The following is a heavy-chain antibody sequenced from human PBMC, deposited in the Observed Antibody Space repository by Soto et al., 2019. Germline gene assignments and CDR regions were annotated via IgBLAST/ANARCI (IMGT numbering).Heavy chain of an antibody. CDR1: GFTITYYG. Sequence: QVQLVESGGGVVQPGGSLRLSCAASGFTITYYGMHWVRQASGKGLEWVAALSSGGISEYYADSVKGRFSVSRDNIKNSMFLQISSLKGEDTAVYFCARNFAPQGQFNVDYWGQGTLVTVSS. V-gene: IGHV3-33*01. CDR3: ARNFAPQGQFNVDY. CDR2: LSSGGISE. J-gene: IGHJ4*02.